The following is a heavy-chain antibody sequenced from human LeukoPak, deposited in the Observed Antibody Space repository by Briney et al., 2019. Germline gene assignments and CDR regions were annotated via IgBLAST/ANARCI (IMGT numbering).Heavy chain of an antibody. D-gene: IGHD4-11*01. J-gene: IGHJ4*02. Sequence: SETLSLTCTVSGGSISGYYWNWIRQSPEKGLEWIGYIYHSGTINFNPSLKARVTMSIDTSKNQLSLKLSSVTAADTAVYYCAKSRSPGLQYFDTWGQGTLATVSS. CDR3: AKSRSPGLQYFDT. CDR1: GGSISGYY. CDR2: IYHSGTI. V-gene: IGHV4-59*01.